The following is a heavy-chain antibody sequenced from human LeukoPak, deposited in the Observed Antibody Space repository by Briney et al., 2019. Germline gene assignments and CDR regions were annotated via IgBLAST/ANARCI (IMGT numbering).Heavy chain of an antibody. CDR3: ARWSGSRHSVDY. CDR2: IKQDGSEK. CDR1: GFTFTSYW. Sequence: PGGPLTLSCAASGFTFTSYWVTWLRQAPGKGLDWVANIKQDGSEKHSVDSVKGRFTISRDNAKNSLYLQMNSLRAEDTAMYYCARWSGSRHSVDYWGQGTLVTVSS. V-gene: IGHV3-7*04. J-gene: IGHJ4*02. D-gene: IGHD1-26*01.